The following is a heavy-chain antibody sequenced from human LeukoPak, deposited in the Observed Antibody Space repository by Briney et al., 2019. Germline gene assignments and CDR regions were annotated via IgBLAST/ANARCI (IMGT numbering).Heavy chain of an antibody. D-gene: IGHD3-10*01. J-gene: IGHJ3*01. CDR1: GFTFSSSA. CDR3: AREGSGRTAYNDRFDV. CDR2: IRSGVST. V-gene: IGHV3-23*01. Sequence: PAGSLTLSCAVSGFTFSSSAICWVCQAPGKGQEWVSVIRSGVSTVYADYVKGRFTISRDNSKNTLYLQSNSLRAEDTAVYYCAREGSGRTAYNDRFDVWGQGTMVTVSS.